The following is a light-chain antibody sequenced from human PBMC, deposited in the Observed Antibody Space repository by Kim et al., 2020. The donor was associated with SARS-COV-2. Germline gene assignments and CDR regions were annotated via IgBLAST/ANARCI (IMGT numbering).Light chain of an antibody. Sequence: ASVGDRVTITCRASQSISSWLAWFQQTPGKAPNLLIYKASTLKSGVPSRFSGRGSETEFTLTISSLQPDDLATYYCQQYHSFPLTFGGGTKVVIK. J-gene: IGKJ4*01. CDR2: KAS. V-gene: IGKV1-5*03. CDR1: QSISSW. CDR3: QQYHSFPLT.